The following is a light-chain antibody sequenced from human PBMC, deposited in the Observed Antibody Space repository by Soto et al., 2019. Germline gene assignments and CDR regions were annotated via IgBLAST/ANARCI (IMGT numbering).Light chain of an antibody. J-gene: IGKJ5*01. CDR3: QQNYRLPIT. CDR1: QAIGTF. Sequence: DIQMTQSPSSLSASVGDRITITCRASQAIGTFLHWYQQKPGNAPKLLIYTASSLQGGVPSRFSGSGSGTDFTLTINSLQPEDFGTYYCQQNYRLPITFGQGTRLEIK. CDR2: TAS. V-gene: IGKV1-39*01.